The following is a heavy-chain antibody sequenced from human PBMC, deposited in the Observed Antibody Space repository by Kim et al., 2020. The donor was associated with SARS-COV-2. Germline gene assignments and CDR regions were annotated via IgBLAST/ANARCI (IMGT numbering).Heavy chain of an antibody. V-gene: IGHV4-39*01. CDR3: VLSHFYGWFVP. CDR2: IYYRGDT. Sequence: SETLSLTCTVSGGSISSIDYYWGWIRQPPRKGLEWIGSIYYRGDTYYNTSLKSRVTMSVDTAKNQFSLQLSSVTAADTAVYYCVLSHFYGWFVPWGQGTLFTVSS. D-gene: IGHD3-10*01. J-gene: IGHJ5*02. CDR1: GGSISSIDYY.